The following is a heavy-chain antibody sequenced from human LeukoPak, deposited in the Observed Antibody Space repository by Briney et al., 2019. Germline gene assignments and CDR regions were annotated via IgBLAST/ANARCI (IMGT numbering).Heavy chain of an antibody. CDR2: ISTSSSYI. J-gene: IGHJ5*02. CDR1: GFTVSSSY. V-gene: IGHV3-21*01. Sequence: GGSLRLSCAASGFTVSSSYMIWVRQAPGKGLEWVSFISTSSSYIHYADSVKGRFTISRDNAKNSLYLQMNSLRAEDTAVYYCARDGCSSTSCRFYNWFDPWGQGTLVTVSS. D-gene: IGHD2-2*01. CDR3: ARDGCSSTSCRFYNWFDP.